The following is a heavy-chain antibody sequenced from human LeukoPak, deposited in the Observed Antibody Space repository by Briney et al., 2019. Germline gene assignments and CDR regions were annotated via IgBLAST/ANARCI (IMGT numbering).Heavy chain of an antibody. CDR3: ARASDYDFWSGYVFDY. D-gene: IGHD3-3*01. CDR2: IYTSGST. Sequence: SETLSLTCTVSGGSISSGSYYWSWIRQPAGKGLEWIGRIYTSGSTNYNPSLKSRVTMLVDTSKNQFSLKLSSVTAADTAVYYCARASDYDFWSGYVFDYWGQGTLVTVSS. J-gene: IGHJ4*02. V-gene: IGHV4-61*02. CDR1: GGSISSGSYY.